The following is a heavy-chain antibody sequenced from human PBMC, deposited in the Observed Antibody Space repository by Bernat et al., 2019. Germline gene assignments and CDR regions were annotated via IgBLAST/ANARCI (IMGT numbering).Heavy chain of an antibody. D-gene: IGHD2-15*01. CDR1: GGSISSSSYY. CDR2: SYYSGST. V-gene: IGHV4-39*01. J-gene: IGHJ2*01. CDR3: ASEDRVWAWYFDL. Sequence: QLQLQESGPGLVKPSETLSLTCTVSGGSISSSSYYWGWIRQHPGKGLEWSGSSYYSGSTYYNPALKSRVTISVDTSKNQFSLKLSSVTAADTAVYYCASEDRVWAWYFDLWGRGTLVTVSS.